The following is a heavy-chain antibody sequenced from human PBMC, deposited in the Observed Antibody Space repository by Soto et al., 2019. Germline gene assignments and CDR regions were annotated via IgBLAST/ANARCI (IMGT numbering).Heavy chain of an antibody. D-gene: IGHD3-10*01. CDR3: AKSILPEYYGSGTFGY. CDR2: ISGDGVNT. CDR1: GFAFNKFA. J-gene: IGHJ4*02. Sequence: GGSLRLSCVASGFAFNKFAMTWVRQAPGKELDWVSVISGDGVNTFYAGSVKGRFTISRDNSKNTLYLQMDSVRVEDTAVYYCAKSILPEYYGSGTFGYWGQGTLVAV. V-gene: IGHV3-23*01.